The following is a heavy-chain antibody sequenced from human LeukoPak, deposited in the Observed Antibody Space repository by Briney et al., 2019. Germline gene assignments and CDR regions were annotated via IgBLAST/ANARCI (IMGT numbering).Heavy chain of an antibody. V-gene: IGHV3-74*03. CDR3: AKGSTIVVVITHFDY. J-gene: IGHJ4*02. Sequence: PGGSLRLSCAASGFTFSSYWMHWVRQAPGKGLLCVSRINSDGSITTYADSVKGRFTISRDNAKNTLYLQMNSLRAEDTAVYYCAKGSTIVVVITHFDYWGQGTLVTVSS. CDR2: INSDGSIT. D-gene: IGHD3-22*01. CDR1: GFTFSSYW.